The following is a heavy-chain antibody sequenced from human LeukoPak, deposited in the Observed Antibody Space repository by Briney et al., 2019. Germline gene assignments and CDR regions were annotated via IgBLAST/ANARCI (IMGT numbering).Heavy chain of an antibody. CDR1: GFTFSNYA. D-gene: IGHD3-22*01. CDR3: ARGAAILITNPFDF. J-gene: IGHJ4*02. V-gene: IGHV3-23*01. CDR2: VSDATGDI. Sequence: GGSLRLSCAVSGFTFSNYAMTWVRRAPGKGLEWVSSVSDATGDIWYADSVKGRFTISTDQSKNALYLQMNSLRADDTAVYFCARGAAILITNPFDFWGQGTLVAVSS.